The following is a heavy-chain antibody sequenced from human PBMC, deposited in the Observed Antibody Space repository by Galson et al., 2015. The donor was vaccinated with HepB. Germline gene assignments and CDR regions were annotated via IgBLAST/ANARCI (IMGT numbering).Heavy chain of an antibody. Sequence: SLRLSCAASGFTFDDYGMSWVRQAPGKGLEWVSGINWNGGDTGYADSVKGRFTISRDNAKNSLYLQMNSLRAEDTALYHCARASETDYGDYPFDPWGQGTLVTVSS. CDR2: INWNGGDT. CDR1: GFTFDDYG. V-gene: IGHV3-20*01. CDR3: ARASETDYGDYPFDP. D-gene: IGHD4-17*01. J-gene: IGHJ5*02.